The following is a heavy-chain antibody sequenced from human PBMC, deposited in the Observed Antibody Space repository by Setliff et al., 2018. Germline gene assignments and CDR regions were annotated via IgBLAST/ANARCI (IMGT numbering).Heavy chain of an antibody. D-gene: IGHD3-10*01. CDR1: GGSFSGYV. Sequence: LSLTCAVYGGSFSGYVWTFIRQSPGKGLEWIGEINHAGRTNYNPSLGSRVSILVDTSKNQFSLKLTSATVADTAVYYCVRGLQAGSWEPYYFDSWGRGTLVTVS. CDR2: INHAGRT. J-gene: IGHJ4*02. CDR3: VRGLQAGSWEPYYFDS. V-gene: IGHV4-34*01.